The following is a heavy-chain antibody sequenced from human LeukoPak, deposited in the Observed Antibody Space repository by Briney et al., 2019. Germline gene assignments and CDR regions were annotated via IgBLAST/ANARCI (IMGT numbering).Heavy chain of an antibody. CDR2: ISAYNGNT. CDR1: GYTFTSYG. Sequence: GASVKVSCKASGYTFTSYGISWVRQAPGQGLEWMGWISAYNGNTNYAEKLQGRVTMTTDTSTSTAYMELRSLRSDDTAVYYCARTYYYDSSGPFDYWGQGTLVTVSS. V-gene: IGHV1-18*01. D-gene: IGHD3-22*01. CDR3: ARTYYYDSSGPFDY. J-gene: IGHJ4*02.